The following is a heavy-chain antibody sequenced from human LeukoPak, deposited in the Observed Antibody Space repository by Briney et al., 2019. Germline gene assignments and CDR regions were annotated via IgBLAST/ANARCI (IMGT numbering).Heavy chain of an antibody. CDR1: GGSLSSYY. CDR3: ARCSGGSCEQGWFDP. CDR2: IYYSGST. Sequence: SETLSLTCTVSGGSLSSYYWSWLRQPPGKGLEWIGYIYYSGSTNYNPSLKSRVTISVDTSKNQFSLKLSSVTAADTAVYYCARCSGGSCEQGWFDPWGQGTLVTVSS. J-gene: IGHJ5*02. V-gene: IGHV4-59*01. D-gene: IGHD2-15*01.